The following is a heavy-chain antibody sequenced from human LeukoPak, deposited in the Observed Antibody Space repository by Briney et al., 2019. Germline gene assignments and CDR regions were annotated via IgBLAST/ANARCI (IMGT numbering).Heavy chain of an antibody. D-gene: IGHD3-10*01. CDR1: GFSISGYG. J-gene: IGHJ4*02. CDR3: AKDRGWLGGSLANFDC. CDR2: IGNSGDNI. V-gene: IGHV3-23*01. Sequence: GGSLRLSCVASGFSISGYGMCWVRQAPGKGLEWVSAIGNSGDNIHYADSVKGRFSISRDNSKSTLYLEMNSLRAEDTAVYYCAKDRGWLGGSLANFDCWGQGTLVTVSS.